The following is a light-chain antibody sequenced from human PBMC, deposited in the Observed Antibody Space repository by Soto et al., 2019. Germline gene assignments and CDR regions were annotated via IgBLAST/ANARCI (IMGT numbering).Light chain of an antibody. CDR1: QSVSSNF. CDR2: ATS. V-gene: IGKV3-20*01. CDR3: QQYSSSWT. J-gene: IGKJ1*01. Sequence: EIVLTQSPGTLSLSPGQRAILSCRASQSVSSNFLAWYQQKPGQAPRLLIYATSSRATGIPGRFSGSGSGTDFTLTISRLEPEDFAVYYCQQYSSSWTFGQGTKVDIK.